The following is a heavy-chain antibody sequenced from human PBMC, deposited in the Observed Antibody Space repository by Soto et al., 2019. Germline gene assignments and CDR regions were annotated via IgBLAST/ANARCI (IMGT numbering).Heavy chain of an antibody. CDR3: ARLVGAGRQGTDY. J-gene: IGHJ4*02. Sequence: GGSLRLSCAASGFTFGSDWMHWVREVPGKGLLWVAHISNDGTMTTYAETVKGRFTIYRDNAKQTLYLQMNILTVEDTGTYYCARLVGAGRQGTDYWGQGT. CDR1: GFTFGSDW. D-gene: IGHD2-15*01. CDR2: ISNDGTMT. V-gene: IGHV3-74*03.